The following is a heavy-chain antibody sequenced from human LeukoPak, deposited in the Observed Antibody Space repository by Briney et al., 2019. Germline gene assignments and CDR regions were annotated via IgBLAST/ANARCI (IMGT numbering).Heavy chain of an antibody. CDR1: GFTFSNYN. D-gene: IGHD3-22*01. Sequence: GGSLRLSCAASGFTFSNYNMNWVRQAPGKGLEWVSYISSSSSTIYYADSVKGRFTISRDNAKNTLYLQMNSLRAEDTAVYYCALIGLDSSGYYYDYLDYWGQGTLVTVSS. CDR3: ALIGLDSSGYYYDYLDY. J-gene: IGHJ4*02. V-gene: IGHV3-48*04. CDR2: ISSSSSTI.